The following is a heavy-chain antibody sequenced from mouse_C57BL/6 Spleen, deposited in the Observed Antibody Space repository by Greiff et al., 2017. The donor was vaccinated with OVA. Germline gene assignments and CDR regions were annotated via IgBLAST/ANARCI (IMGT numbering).Heavy chain of an antibody. V-gene: IGHV1-85*01. Sequence: QVQLQQPGPELVKPGASVKLSCKASGYTFTSYDINWVKQRPGQGLEWIGRIYPNGGSTKYNEKFKGKATLTVDTSSSTAYMELHSLTSEDSAVYVCARGDYDYLLDDWGQGTTLTVSS. CDR1: GYTFTSYD. CDR2: IYPNGGST. CDR3: ARGDYDYLLDD. D-gene: IGHD2-4*01. J-gene: IGHJ2*01.